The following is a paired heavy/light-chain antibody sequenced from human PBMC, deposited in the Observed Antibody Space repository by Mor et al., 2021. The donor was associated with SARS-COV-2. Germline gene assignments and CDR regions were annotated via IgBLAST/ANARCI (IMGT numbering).Heavy chain of an antibody. Sequence: EVQLLESGGGFVQPGGSLRLSCAGSGFTFSNSAVNWVRRAPGKGLEWVSGISGSGDNTYYADSVTGRFSVSRDNSKDTLYLQMNSLRAEDTAVYYCAKDRYYDCSGVFDYWGQGTLLTVSS. CDR2: ISGSGDNT. D-gene: IGHD3-22*01. J-gene: IGHJ4*02. CDR3: AKDRYYDCSGVFDY. V-gene: IGHV3-23*01. CDR1: GFTFSNSA.
Light chain of an antibody. J-gene: IGKJ4*01. CDR3: QQTKSFPFT. CDR1: QGISNW. Sequence: DIQMTQSPLSVSASVGDRVTITCRASQGISNWLVWYQQKPGKAPKLLIYAASNLQSGVSSRFSGRGSGTDFTLTISSLQPEDFATYSCQQTKSFPFTFGGGTKVEIK. V-gene: IGKV1-12*02. CDR2: AAS.